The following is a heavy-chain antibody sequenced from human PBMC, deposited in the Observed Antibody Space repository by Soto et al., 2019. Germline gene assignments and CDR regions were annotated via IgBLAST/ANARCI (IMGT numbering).Heavy chain of an antibody. CDR3: ARVPARVTYYYDSSGYGNAFDI. D-gene: IGHD3-22*01. Sequence: PSQTLSLTCAISGDSVSSNSAAWNWIRQSPSRGLEWLGRTYYRSKWYNDYAVSVKSRITINPDTSKNQFSLQLNSVTPEDTAVYYCARVPARVTYYYDSSGYGNAFDIWAQGTMVTVSS. CDR2: TYYRSKWYN. V-gene: IGHV6-1*01. J-gene: IGHJ3*02. CDR1: GDSVSSNSAA.